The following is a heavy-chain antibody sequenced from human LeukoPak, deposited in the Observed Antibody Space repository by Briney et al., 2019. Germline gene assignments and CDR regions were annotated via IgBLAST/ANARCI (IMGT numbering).Heavy chain of an antibody. CDR2: FSHSGST. V-gene: IGHV4-38-2*02. CDR3: ARESLRYFDWLSPYYFDY. CDR1: GYSISSDYF. Sequence: PSETLSLTCTVSGYSISSDYFWGWIRQPPGEGLEWIGSFSHSGSTYYNPSLKSRATISVDTSKNQFSLKLSSVTAADTAVYYCARESLRYFDWLSPYYFDYWGQGTLVTVSS. J-gene: IGHJ4*02. D-gene: IGHD3-9*01.